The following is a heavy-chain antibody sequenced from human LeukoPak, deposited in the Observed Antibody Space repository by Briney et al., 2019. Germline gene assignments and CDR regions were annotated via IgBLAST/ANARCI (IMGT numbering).Heavy chain of an antibody. Sequence: PGGSLRLSCTGSGFTFSDYWMTWARQAPGKGLEWVANLRPDGSDKYYVDSVKGRLTISRDNAKKLVYLQMNSLRAEDTAVYYCARDAYDDASESWGQGTLVTVSS. CDR2: LRPDGSDK. CDR3: ARDAYDDASES. CDR1: GFTFSDYW. J-gene: IGHJ5*02. V-gene: IGHV3-7*01. D-gene: IGHD3-3*01.